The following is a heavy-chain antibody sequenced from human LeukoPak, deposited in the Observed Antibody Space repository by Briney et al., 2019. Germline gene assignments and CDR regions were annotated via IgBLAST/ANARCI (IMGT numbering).Heavy chain of an antibody. CDR2: ISGSGGST. CDR1: GFTFSSYA. Sequence: GGSLRLSCAASGFTFSSYAISWVRQAPGKGLEWVSAISGSGGSTYYADSVKGRFTISRDNSKNTLYLQMNSLRAEDTAVYYCAKDSGGPGYTSSDFDYWGQGTLVTVSS. J-gene: IGHJ4*02. D-gene: IGHD6-13*01. CDR3: AKDSGGPGYTSSDFDY. V-gene: IGHV3-23*01.